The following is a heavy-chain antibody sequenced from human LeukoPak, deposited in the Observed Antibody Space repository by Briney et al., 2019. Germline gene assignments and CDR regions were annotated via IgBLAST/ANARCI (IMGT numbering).Heavy chain of an antibody. CDR3: ARSCSSGNEDGDYGWFDP. J-gene: IGHJ5*02. CDR2: ISGHSGNT. D-gene: IGHD4-17*01. V-gene: IGHV1-18*01. Sequence: GASVKVSCKASGYIFSNYGITWVRQAPGHGLEWMGWISGHSGNTNYAQKFQDRATMTTDTSTSTAYMELRSLRSDDTAVYYCARSCSSGNEDGDYGWFDPWGQGTLVTVSS. CDR1: GYIFSNYG.